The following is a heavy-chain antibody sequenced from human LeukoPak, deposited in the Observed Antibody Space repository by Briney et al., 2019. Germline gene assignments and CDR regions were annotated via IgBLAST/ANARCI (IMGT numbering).Heavy chain of an antibody. CDR3: ARDKGFGEFTLDY. CDR2: IIPIFGTA. Sequence: ASVKVSCKASGGTFSSYAISWVRQAPGQGLEWMGGIIPIFGTANYAQKFQGRVTITADESTSTAYMELSSLRSEDTAVYYCARDKGFGEFTLDYWGQGTLVTVSS. D-gene: IGHD3-10*01. CDR1: GGTFSSYA. J-gene: IGHJ4*02. V-gene: IGHV1-69*13.